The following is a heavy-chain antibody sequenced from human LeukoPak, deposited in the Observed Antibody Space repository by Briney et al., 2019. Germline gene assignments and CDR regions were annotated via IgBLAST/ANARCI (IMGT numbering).Heavy chain of an antibody. Sequence: GGTLRLSCATSGFSFSSYGMSWVRQAPGQGLEWVSSISGLSGRTYYADSVKGRVTISRDNSKNALSLQMNSLRAEDTAVYYCAKGVGRSYYGSGSYSFGYWGQGTLVTVSS. V-gene: IGHV3-23*01. CDR1: GFSFSSYG. D-gene: IGHD3-10*01. J-gene: IGHJ4*02. CDR3: AKGVGRSYYGSGSYSFGY. CDR2: ISGLSGRT.